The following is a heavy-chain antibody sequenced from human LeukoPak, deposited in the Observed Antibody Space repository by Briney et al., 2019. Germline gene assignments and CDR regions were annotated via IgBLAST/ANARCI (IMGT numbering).Heavy chain of an antibody. CDR1: GGSISSGDYY. J-gene: IGHJ4*02. CDR2: IYYSGST. V-gene: IGHV4-30-4*01. CDR3: ARQYYNWNHQIAEHFDY. Sequence: SETLSLTCTVSGGSISSGDYYWSWIRQPPGKGLEWIGYIYYSGSTYYNPSLKSRVTISVDTSKNQFSLKLSSVTAADTAVYYCARQYYNWNHQIAEHFDYWGQGTLVTVSS. D-gene: IGHD1-14*01.